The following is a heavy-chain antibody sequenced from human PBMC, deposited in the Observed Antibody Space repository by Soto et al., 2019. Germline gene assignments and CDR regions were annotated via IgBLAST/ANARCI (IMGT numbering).Heavy chain of an antibody. V-gene: IGHV3-74*01. CDR2: INSDGSAT. Sequence: EVQLVESGGGLVQPGGSLRLSCATSGFTFKRYWMHWVRQAPGKGLVWVSGINSDGSATIYADSVKGRFTISRDNAKNTLYLQMSSLRAEDTAVYYCASPSPPCGPTCYASPDFWGQGTLVTVSS. D-gene: IGHD2-2*01. J-gene: IGHJ4*02. CDR1: GFTFKRYW. CDR3: ASPSPPCGPTCYASPDF.